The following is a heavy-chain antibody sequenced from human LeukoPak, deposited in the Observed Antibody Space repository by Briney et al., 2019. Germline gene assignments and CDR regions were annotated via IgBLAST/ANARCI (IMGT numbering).Heavy chain of an antibody. J-gene: IGHJ4*02. V-gene: IGHV3-7*01. CDR3: ARRQTDGDDQDY. D-gene: IGHD5-24*01. CDR1: GFTFSSYW. CDR2: IKPDGSER. Sequence: GGSLRLSCAASGFTFSSYWMSWVRQVPGKGPEWVANIKPDGSERYYVDSVKGRFIVSRDNAKNSLFLQMNSLRAEDTAVYYCARRQTDGDDQDYWGQGTLVTVSS.